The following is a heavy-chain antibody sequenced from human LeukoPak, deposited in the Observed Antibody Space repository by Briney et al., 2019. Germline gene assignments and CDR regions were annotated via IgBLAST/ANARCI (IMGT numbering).Heavy chain of an antibody. J-gene: IGHJ6*03. V-gene: IGHV3-23*01. CDR2: ISGIGSGGST. D-gene: IGHD3-10*01. CDR3: AKTPKPVAITMVWGVRSFYHYMDV. CDR1: GFTFSSCA. Sequence: GGSLRLSCAASGFTFSSCAMSWVRQAPGKGLEWVSVISGIGSGGSTYYADSVKGRFTISRDNSKNTLYLQMNSLRAEDTAVYYCAKTPKPVAITMVWGVRSFYHYMDVWGKGTTVTISS.